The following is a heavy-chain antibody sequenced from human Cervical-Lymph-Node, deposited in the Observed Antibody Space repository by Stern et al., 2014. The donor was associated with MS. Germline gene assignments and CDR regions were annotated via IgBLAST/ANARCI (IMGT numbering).Heavy chain of an antibody. CDR3: AREATRIIVGIDY. J-gene: IGHJ4*02. D-gene: IGHD2/OR15-2a*01. Sequence: VHLVESGAKVKKPGASVRVSCKAFGYDLTGFFIPWVQQVPGQGLAWIGRRNPNMYDPTYAKNLQYRVTLTRDTSIGTAYLELSRFTSADTAVYYFAREATRIIVGIDYWGQGTPVTVSS. CDR2: RNPNMYDP. CDR1: GYDLTGFF. V-gene: IGHV1-2*06.